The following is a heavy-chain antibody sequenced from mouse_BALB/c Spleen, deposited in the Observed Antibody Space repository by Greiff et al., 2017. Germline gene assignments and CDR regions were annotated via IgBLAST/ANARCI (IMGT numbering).Heavy chain of an antibody. Sequence: QVQLQQSGPELVKPGASVKMSCKASGYTFTSYYIHWVKQRPGQGLEWIGWIYPGDGSTKYNEKFKGKTTLTADKSSSTAYMLLSSLTSEDSAIYFCATGVYDGYPRGWGQGTSVTVSS. J-gene: IGHJ4*01. CDR1: GYTFTSYY. CDR3: ATGVYDGYPRG. D-gene: IGHD2-3*01. CDR2: IYPGDGST. V-gene: IGHV1S56*01.